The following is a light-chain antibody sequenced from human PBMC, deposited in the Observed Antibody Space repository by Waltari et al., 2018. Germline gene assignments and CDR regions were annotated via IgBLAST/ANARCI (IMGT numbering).Light chain of an antibody. CDR2: DAS. V-gene: IGKV1-13*02. CDR1: QGIGSA. CDR3: QHLNSYPFT. J-gene: IGKJ3*01. Sequence: IQLTQSPSSLSASIGDRVTITRRASQGIGSALAWYQQKPGKPPRLLIYDASSLEGGVPSRFSGSGSGTDFTLSISSLQPEDFATYSCQHLNSYPFTFGPGTTV.